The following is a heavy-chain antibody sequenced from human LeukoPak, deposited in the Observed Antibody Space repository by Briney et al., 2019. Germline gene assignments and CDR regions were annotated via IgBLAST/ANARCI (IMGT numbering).Heavy chain of an antibody. Sequence: SETLSLTCTVSGGSISSGDYYWSWIRQPPGKGLEWIGEINHSGSTNYNPSLKSRVTISVDTSKNQFSLKLSSVTAADTAVYYCARGLLLRGNDYWGQGTLVTVSS. V-gene: IGHV4-39*07. D-gene: IGHD1-26*01. J-gene: IGHJ4*02. CDR2: INHSGST. CDR1: GGSISSGDYY. CDR3: ARGLLLRGNDY.